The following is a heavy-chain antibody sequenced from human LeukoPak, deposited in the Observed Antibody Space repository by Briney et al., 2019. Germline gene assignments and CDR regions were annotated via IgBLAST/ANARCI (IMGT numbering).Heavy chain of an antibody. Sequence: SETLSLTCTVSGGSISSYYWSWIRQPSGKGLEWIGYIYYSGSTNYNPSLKSRVTISVDTSKNQFSLKLSSVTAADTAVYYCAREEGSGWSRFDYWGQGTLVTVSS. CDR3: AREEGSGWSRFDY. D-gene: IGHD6-19*01. V-gene: IGHV4-59*01. CDR1: GGSISSYY. J-gene: IGHJ4*02. CDR2: IYYSGST.